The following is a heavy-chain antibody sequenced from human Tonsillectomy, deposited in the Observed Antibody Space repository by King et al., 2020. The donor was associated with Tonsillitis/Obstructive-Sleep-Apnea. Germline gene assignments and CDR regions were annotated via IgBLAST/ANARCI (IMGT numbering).Heavy chain of an antibody. CDR3: TTDGQQWLGDGAFDI. J-gene: IGHJ3*02. D-gene: IGHD6-19*01. CDR1: GFSFSKAW. V-gene: IGHV3-15*01. CDR2: IKSKTDGGTT. Sequence: VQLVESGGGLVKPGGSLRLSCAASGFSFSKAWMTWVRQAPGKGLEWVGRIKSKTDGGTTDYAAPGKGRFTISRDDSKNTLYLQMNSLKTEDTAVYYCTTDGQQWLGDGAFDIWGQGTMVTVSS.